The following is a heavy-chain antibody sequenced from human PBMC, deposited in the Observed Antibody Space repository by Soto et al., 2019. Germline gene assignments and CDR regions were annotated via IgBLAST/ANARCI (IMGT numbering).Heavy chain of an antibody. Sequence: SETLSLTCAVSGGSIGGVGYSWSWIRQPPGGGLEWIGYMYHSGTFLKSPSLKTRLTMSLDTSKNQFSLTLNSMTAADTAVYYCARAQFYSGSGNYNNLMFDAWGQGIQVTVSS. CDR2: MYHSGTF. J-gene: IGHJ5*02. CDR3: ARAQFYSGSGNYNNLMFDA. D-gene: IGHD3-10*01. V-gene: IGHV4-30-2*01. CDR1: GGSIGGVGYS.